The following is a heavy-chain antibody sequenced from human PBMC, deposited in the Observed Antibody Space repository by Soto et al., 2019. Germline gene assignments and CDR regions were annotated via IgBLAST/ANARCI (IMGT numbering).Heavy chain of an antibody. J-gene: IGHJ6*02. V-gene: IGHV3-30-3*01. CDR2: ISYDGSNK. D-gene: IGHD3-10*02. Sequence: QVQLVESGGGVVQPGRSLRLSCAASGFTFSSYAMHWVRQAPGKGLEWVAVISYDGSNKYYADSVKGGFTISRDNSKNTLYLQMNSLRPEDTAVYYCARDEIQFSGAYGMDVWGQGTTVTVSS. CDR1: GFTFSSYA. CDR3: ARDEIQFSGAYGMDV.